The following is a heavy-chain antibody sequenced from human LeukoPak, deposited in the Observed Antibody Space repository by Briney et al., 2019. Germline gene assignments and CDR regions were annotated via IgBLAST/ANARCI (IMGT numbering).Heavy chain of an antibody. Sequence: GGSLRLSCAASGFTFSSYAMHWVRQAPGKGLEWVAVISYDGSNKYYANSVKGRFTISRDNSKNTLYLQMNSLRAEDTAVYYCARGSSSGWWDCFDPWGQGTLVTVSS. D-gene: IGHD6-19*01. J-gene: IGHJ5*02. V-gene: IGHV3-30-3*01. CDR1: GFTFSSYA. CDR2: ISYDGSNK. CDR3: ARGSSSGWWDCFDP.